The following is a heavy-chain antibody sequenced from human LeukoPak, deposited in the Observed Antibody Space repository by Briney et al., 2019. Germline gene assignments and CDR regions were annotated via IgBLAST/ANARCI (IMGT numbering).Heavy chain of an antibody. D-gene: IGHD6-6*01. CDR3: ARVLTSGFLH. CDR1: GGTFSSYA. CDR2: IIPIFGTA. V-gene: IGHV1-69*13. Sequence: ASVKVSCKASGGTFSSYAISWVRQAPGQGLEWMGGIIPIFGTANYAQKFQGRVTITADESTSTAYMELSSLRSEDTAVYYCARVLTSGFLHWGQGTLVTVSS. J-gene: IGHJ1*01.